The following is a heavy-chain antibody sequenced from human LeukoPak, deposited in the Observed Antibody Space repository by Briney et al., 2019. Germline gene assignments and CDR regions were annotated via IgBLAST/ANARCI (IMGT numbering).Heavy chain of an antibody. J-gene: IGHJ4*02. CDR1: GFTFSSYA. V-gene: IGHV3-30-3*01. CDR3: ARDSVPSSRPRPGPNDY. Sequence: GGSLRLSCAASGFTFSSYAMHWVRQAPGKGLEWVAVISYDGSNKYYADSVKGRFTISRDNSKNTLYLQMNSLRAEDTAVYYCARDSVPSSRPRPGPNDYWGQGTLVTVSS. CDR2: ISYDGSNK. D-gene: IGHD6-13*01.